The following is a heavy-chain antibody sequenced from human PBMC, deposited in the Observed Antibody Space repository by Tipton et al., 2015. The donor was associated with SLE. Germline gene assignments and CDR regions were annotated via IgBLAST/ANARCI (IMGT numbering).Heavy chain of an antibody. CDR3: ARQPAAAGIYYGMDV. J-gene: IGHJ6*02. V-gene: IGHV4-39*07. Sequence: TLSLTCTVSGGSISSSSYYWGWIRQPPGKGLEWIGSVFYSGNTYYNESLQSRVTISIDTSKNHFSLKLYSVTAADTAVYYCARQPAAAGIYYGMDVWGQGTTVTVSS. CDR2: VFYSGNT. D-gene: IGHD6-13*01. CDR1: GGSISSSSYY.